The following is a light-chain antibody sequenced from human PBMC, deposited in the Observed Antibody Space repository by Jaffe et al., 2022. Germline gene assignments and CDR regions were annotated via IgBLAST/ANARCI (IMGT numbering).Light chain of an antibody. V-gene: IGLV2-14*03. CDR1: SSDVGAYNY. CDR3: ISYTTSVTPYV. CDR2: DVS. J-gene: IGLJ1*01. Sequence: QSALTQPASVSGSPGQSITISCTGTSSDVGAYNYVSWYQQHPGKAPKLMIYDVSNRPSGVSIRFSGSKSGNTASLTISGLQAEDEADYYCISYTTSVTPYVFGTGTKVTVL.